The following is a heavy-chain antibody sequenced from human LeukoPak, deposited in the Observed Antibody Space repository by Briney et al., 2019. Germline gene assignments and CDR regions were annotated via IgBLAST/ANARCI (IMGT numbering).Heavy chain of an antibody. Sequence: SETLSLTCTVSGGSMSSYYWSWIRQPPGRGLEWIGYIYYSGSTNYNPSLKSRVTMSVDTSKNQFSLKVTSVTAADTAVSSCARGGGYEMPRVLDYWGQGTLVTVSS. V-gene: IGHV4-59*01. J-gene: IGHJ4*02. CDR2: IYYSGST. CDR3: ARGGGYEMPRVLDY. D-gene: IGHD5-12*01. CDR1: GGSMSSYY.